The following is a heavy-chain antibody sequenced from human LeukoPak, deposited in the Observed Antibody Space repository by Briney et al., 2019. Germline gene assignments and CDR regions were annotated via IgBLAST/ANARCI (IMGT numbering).Heavy chain of an antibody. J-gene: IGHJ3*02. CDR1: GGSISSGSYY. V-gene: IGHV4-61*02. CDR3: ARVTRSSSHSHDAFDI. D-gene: IGHD6-6*01. CDR2: IYTSGST. Sequence: SETLSLTCTVSGGSISSGSYYWSWIRQPAGKGLEWIGRIYTSGSTNYNPSLKSRVTISVDTSKNQFSLKLSSVTAADTAVYYCARVTRSSSHSHDAFDIWGQGTMVTVSS.